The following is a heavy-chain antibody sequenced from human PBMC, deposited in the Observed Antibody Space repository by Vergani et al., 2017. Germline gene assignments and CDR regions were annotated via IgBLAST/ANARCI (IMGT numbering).Heavy chain of an antibody. CDR3: ARVGIVATIRAPWYFDY. J-gene: IGHJ4*02. CDR2: IYHSGST. CDR1: GGSISSSNW. V-gene: IGHV4-4*02. D-gene: IGHD5-12*01. Sequence: QVQLQESGPGLVKPSGTLSLTCAVSGGSISSSNWWSWVRQPPGKGLEWIGEIYHSGSTNYNPSLKSRVTISVDKSKNQFSLKLSSVTAADTAVYYCARVGIVATIRAPWYFDYWGQGTLVTVSS.